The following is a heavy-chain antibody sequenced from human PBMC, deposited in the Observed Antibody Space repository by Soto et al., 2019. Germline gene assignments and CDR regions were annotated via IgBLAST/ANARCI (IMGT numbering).Heavy chain of an antibody. CDR3: AKATDLERGYYFDY. D-gene: IGHD3-10*01. Sequence: PMGSLRLSCAASGFTFSSYAMSWVRQAPGKGLEWVSAISGSGGSTYYSDSVKGRFTISRDNSKNTLYLQMNSLRAEDTALYYCAKATDLERGYYFDYWGQGTLVTVSS. CDR2: ISGSGGST. V-gene: IGHV3-23*01. CDR1: GFTFSSYA. J-gene: IGHJ4*02.